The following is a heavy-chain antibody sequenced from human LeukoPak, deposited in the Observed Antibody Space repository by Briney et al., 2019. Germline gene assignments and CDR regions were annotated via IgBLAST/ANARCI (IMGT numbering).Heavy chain of an antibody. CDR2: LKSDGSST. D-gene: IGHD1-1*01. CDR1: GFKLSSYY. V-gene: IGHV3-74*03. J-gene: IGHJ4*02. Sequence: GGSLRLSCAASGFKLSSYYMDWVRQGPGKGLVWVSRLKSDGSSTKYADSVQGRFTISRDDAKNTLYLQMTSVRVEDAAVCYCARSTMETQYFDRWGQGTLVTVSS. CDR3: ARSTMETQYFDR.